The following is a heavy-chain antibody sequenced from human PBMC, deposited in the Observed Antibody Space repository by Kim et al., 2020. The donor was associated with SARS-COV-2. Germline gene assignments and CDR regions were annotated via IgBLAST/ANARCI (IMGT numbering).Heavy chain of an antibody. V-gene: IGHV4-4*02. CDR1: GGSISSSNW. CDR2: IYHSGST. D-gene: IGHD3-22*01. CDR3: ARAYSSGYSYYFDY. Sequence: SETLSLTCAVSGGSISSSNWWSWVRQPPGKGLEWIGEIYHSGSTNYNPSLKSRVTISVDKSKNQFSLKLSSVTAADTAVYYCARAYSSGYSYYFDYWGQGTLVTVSS. J-gene: IGHJ4*02.